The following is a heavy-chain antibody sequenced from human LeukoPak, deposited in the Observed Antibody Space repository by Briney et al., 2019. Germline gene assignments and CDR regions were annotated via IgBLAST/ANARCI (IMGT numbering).Heavy chain of an antibody. J-gene: IGHJ4*02. CDR2: IYHSGSA. D-gene: IGHD4-11*01. CDR1: GDSISSSNW. Sequence: SETLSLTCAVSGDSISSSNWWTWVRQPPGKGLEWTGEIYHSGSANYNPSLKSRVTISLDKSENQFSLRLSSVTAADTAVYYCTRDSNVARFFSWGRGTLVTVSS. CDR3: TRDSNVARFFS. V-gene: IGHV4-4*02.